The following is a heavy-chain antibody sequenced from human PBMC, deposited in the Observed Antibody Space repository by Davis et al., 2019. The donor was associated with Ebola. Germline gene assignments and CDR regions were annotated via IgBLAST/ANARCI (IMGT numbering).Heavy chain of an antibody. CDR3: ARELVVTGHKSADY. J-gene: IGHJ4*02. CDR1: GYTFTGYY. CDR2: INPNSGGT. V-gene: IGHV1-2*02. Sequence: ASVKVSCRASGYTFTGYYMHWVRQAPGQGLEWMGWINPNSGGTNYAQKFQGRVTMTRDTSISTAYMELSRLRSDDTAVYYCARELVVTGHKSADYWGQGTLVTVSS. D-gene: IGHD2-21*02.